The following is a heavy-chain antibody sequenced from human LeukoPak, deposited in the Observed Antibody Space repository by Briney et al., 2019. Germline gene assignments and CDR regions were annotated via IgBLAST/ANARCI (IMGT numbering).Heavy chain of an antibody. CDR1: GFTFSHYS. D-gene: IGHD3-22*01. CDR2: ISGSSSYI. J-gene: IGHJ4*02. Sequence: GGSLRLSCAASGFTFSHYSMNWVRQAPGKGLEWVSSISGSSSYIYYADSVKGRFTISRDNAKNSLYLQMNSLRAEDTAVYYCARDGEFYYDSSSYWGQGSLVTVSS. V-gene: IGHV3-21*04. CDR3: ARDGEFYYDSSSY.